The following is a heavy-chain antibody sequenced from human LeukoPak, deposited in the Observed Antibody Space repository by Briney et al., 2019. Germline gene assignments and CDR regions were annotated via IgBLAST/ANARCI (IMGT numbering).Heavy chain of an antibody. CDR3: ARGYNWNTGYFQH. CDR1: GFTFSSYA. CDR2: ISGSGGST. D-gene: IGHD1/OR15-1a*01. J-gene: IGHJ1*01. Sequence: GGSLRLSCAASGFTFSSYAMSWVRQAPGKGLEWVSAISGSGGSTYYADSVKGRFTISRDNSKNTLYLQMNSLRAEDTAVYYCARGYNWNTGYFQHWGQGTLVTVSS. V-gene: IGHV3-23*01.